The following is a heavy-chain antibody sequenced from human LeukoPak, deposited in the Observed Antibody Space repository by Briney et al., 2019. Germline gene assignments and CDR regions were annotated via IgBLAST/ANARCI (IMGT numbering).Heavy chain of an antibody. V-gene: IGHV4-30-2*01. CDR3: ASRIARSRSSSGRPFDY. CDR1: GGSVSSGGNS. Sequence: PSQTLSLTCAVSGGSVSSGGNSWSWIRQPPGKGLEWIGYIYHSGNTYYNPSLKSRVTISVDRSKNQFSLKLSSVTAADTAVYYCASRIARSRSSSGRPFDYWGQGTLVTVSS. D-gene: IGHD6-6*01. J-gene: IGHJ4*02. CDR2: IYHSGNT.